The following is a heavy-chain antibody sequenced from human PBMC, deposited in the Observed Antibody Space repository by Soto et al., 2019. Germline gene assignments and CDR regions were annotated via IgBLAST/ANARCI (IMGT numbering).Heavy chain of an antibody. J-gene: IGHJ4*02. CDR2: IYHSGST. CDR1: SGSISSSNW. CDR3: AREVGTMTTVTTGYYFDY. V-gene: IGHV4-4*02. D-gene: IGHD4-17*01. Sequence: QVQLQESGPGLVKPSGTLSLTCAVSSGSISSSNWWSWVRQPPGKGLEWIGEIYHSGSTNYNPSLKSRVTISVDKSKNQFSLKLSSVTAADTAVYYCAREVGTMTTVTTGYYFDYWGQGTLVTVSS.